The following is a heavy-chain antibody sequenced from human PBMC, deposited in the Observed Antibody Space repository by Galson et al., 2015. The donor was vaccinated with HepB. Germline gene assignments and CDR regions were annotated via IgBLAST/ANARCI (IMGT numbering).Heavy chain of an antibody. Sequence: SLRLSCAASGFTFSDYYMSWIRQAPGKGLEWVSYISSSSSYTNYADSVKGRFTISRDNAKNSLYLQMNSLRAEDTAVYYCASLDGRGSGSLNPLDYWGQGTLVTVSS. CDR2: ISSSSSYT. CDR3: ASLDGRGSGSLNPLDY. J-gene: IGHJ4*02. CDR1: GFTFSDYY. D-gene: IGHD3-10*01. V-gene: IGHV3-11*06.